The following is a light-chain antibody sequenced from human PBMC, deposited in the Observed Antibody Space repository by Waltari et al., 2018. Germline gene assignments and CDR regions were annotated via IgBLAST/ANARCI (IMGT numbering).Light chain of an antibody. CDR1: SSNIGSNY. CDR2: KNN. CDR3: AAWDDSLSGLV. Sequence: QSVMTQPPSASGTPGQKVTLPCNGSSSNIGSNYVYLYQQLPGTAPKLLIFKNNQRPSGVPDRFSDSKSGTSASLAINGLRSEDEADYYCAAWDDSLSGLVLGGGTKVTVL. J-gene: IGLJ3*02. V-gene: IGLV1-47*01.